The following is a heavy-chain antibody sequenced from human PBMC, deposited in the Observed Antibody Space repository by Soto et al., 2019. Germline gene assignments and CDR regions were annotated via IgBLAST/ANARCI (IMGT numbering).Heavy chain of an antibody. CDR1: GFTFSNYA. V-gene: IGHV3-23*01. J-gene: IGHJ4*02. CDR2: ISGSGGST. CDR3: AKDQGSSWYEIDY. D-gene: IGHD6-13*01. Sequence: QPGGSLRLSCAASGFTFSNYAVTWVRQAPGKGLEWVSTISGSGGSTYYADSVKGRFTISRDNSKNTLYLQMNSPRAEDTAVYYCAKDQGSSWYEIDYWGQGTLVTVSS.